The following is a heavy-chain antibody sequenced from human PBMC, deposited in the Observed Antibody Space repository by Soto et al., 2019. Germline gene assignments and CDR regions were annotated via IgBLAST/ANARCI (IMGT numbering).Heavy chain of an antibody. V-gene: IGHV3-23*01. CDR1: GFTFSSYA. Sequence: GGSLRLSCAASGFTFSSYAMSWVRQAPGKGLEWVSAISGSGGSTYYADSVKGRFTIPRDNSKNTLYLQMNSLRAEDTAVYYCAKDRVRVVVAASFIYWGQGTLVTVSS. CDR2: ISGSGGST. J-gene: IGHJ4*02. CDR3: AKDRVRVVVAASFIY. D-gene: IGHD2-15*01.